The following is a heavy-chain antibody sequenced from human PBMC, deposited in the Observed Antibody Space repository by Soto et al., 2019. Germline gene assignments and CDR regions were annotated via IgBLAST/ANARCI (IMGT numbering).Heavy chain of an antibody. V-gene: IGHV1-69*02. CDR2: IIPILGIA. Sequence: SVKVSCKASGGTFSSYTISWVRQAPGQGLEWMGRIIPILGIANYAQKFQGRVTITADKSTSTAYMELSSLRSEDTAVYYCARYIVVVPAAQGGWFDPWGQGTLVTVSS. CDR1: GGTFSSYT. D-gene: IGHD2-2*01. J-gene: IGHJ5*02. CDR3: ARYIVVVPAAQGGWFDP.